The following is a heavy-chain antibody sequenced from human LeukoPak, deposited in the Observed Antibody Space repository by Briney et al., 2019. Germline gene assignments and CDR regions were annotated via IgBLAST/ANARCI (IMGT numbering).Heavy chain of an antibody. CDR1: GFTFSSYA. J-gene: IGHJ4*02. Sequence: GGSLGLSCAASGFTFSSYAMHWVRQAPGKGLEWVAVISYDGSNRYYADSVKGRFTISRDNSKNTLYLQMNSLRAEDTAVYYCARSDYWGQGTLVTVSS. CDR3: ARSDY. V-gene: IGHV3-30-3*01. CDR2: ISYDGSNR.